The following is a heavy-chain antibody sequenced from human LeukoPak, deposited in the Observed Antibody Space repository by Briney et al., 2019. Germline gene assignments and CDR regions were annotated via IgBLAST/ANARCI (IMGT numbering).Heavy chain of an antibody. D-gene: IGHD2-21*02. CDR3: ARDRLKYYYYYGMDV. CDR1: GFTFSSYE. Sequence: GGSLRLSCAASGFTFSSYEMNWVRQAPGKGLEWVSYISSSGSSIYYADSVKGRFTISRDNAKNSLYLQMNSLRAEDTAVYYCARDRLKYYYYYGMDVWGQGTTVTVSS. V-gene: IGHV3-48*03. J-gene: IGHJ6*02. CDR2: ISSSGSSI.